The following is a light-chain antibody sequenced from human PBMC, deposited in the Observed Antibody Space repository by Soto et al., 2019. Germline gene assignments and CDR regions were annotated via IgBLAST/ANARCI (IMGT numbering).Light chain of an antibody. CDR3: QQYGSSST. V-gene: IGKV3-20*01. CDR2: GAS. J-gene: IGKJ1*01. Sequence: EILITQSPVTLSVSPGERATLSCRASQSVRRNLAWYQQKPGQAPTLLIYGASSRATGIPDRLSGSGSGTDFTLTIRRLEPEDFAVYYCQQYGSSSTFGQGTKVDI. CDR1: QSVRRN.